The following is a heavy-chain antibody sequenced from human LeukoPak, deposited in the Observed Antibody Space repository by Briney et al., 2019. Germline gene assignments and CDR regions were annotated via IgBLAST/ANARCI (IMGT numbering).Heavy chain of an antibody. J-gene: IGHJ4*02. D-gene: IGHD3-22*01. CDR1: GGSISSYY. CDR3: AREGYYYDSSGYGTLFDY. V-gene: IGHV4-4*07. CDR2: IYTSGST. Sequence: PSETLSLTCTVSGGSISSYYWSWIRQPAGKGLEWIGRIYTSGSTNYNPSLRSRVTMSVDTSKNQFSLKLSSVTAADTAVYYCAREGYYYDSSGYGTLFDYWGQGTLVTVSS.